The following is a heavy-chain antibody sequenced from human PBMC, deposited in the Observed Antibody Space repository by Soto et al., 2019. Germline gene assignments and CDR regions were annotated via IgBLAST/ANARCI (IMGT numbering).Heavy chain of an antibody. D-gene: IGHD4-17*01. V-gene: IGHV3-9*01. J-gene: IGHJ6*02. Sequence: EVQLVESGGGLVQPGRSLRLSCAASGFTFDDYAMHWVRQAPGKGLEWVSGISWNSGSIGYADSVKGRFTISRDNAKNSLYLQMNSLRAEDTALYYCAKSYGDYYYYGMDVWGQETTVTVSS. CDR2: ISWNSGSI. CDR3: AKSYGDYYYYGMDV. CDR1: GFTFDDYA.